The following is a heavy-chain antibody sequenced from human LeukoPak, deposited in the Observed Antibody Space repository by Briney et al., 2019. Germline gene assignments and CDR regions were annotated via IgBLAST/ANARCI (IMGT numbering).Heavy chain of an antibody. J-gene: IGHJ3*02. V-gene: IGHV1-18*01. CDR1: GYTFTSYG. CDR3: AREKSSGWYGGSAFDI. Sequence: ASVKVSCKASGYTFTSYGISWVRQAPGQGLEWMGWISTYNDNTVYVQKFQGRVTMTTDTSTSTAYMELRSLRSDDTAVYYCAREKSSGWYGGSAFDIWGQGTMVTVSS. D-gene: IGHD6-19*01. CDR2: ISTYNDNT.